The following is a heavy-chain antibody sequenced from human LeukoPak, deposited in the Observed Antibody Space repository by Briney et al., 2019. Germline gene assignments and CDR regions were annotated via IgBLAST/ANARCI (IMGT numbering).Heavy chain of an antibody. J-gene: IGHJ3*02. V-gene: IGHV4-59*01. D-gene: IGHD3-9*01. CDR3: ARDLQHYDILTGYSPGAFDI. Sequence: PSETLSLTRTVSGGSISSYYWSWIRQPPGKGLEWMGYIYYRGSTNYNPSLKSRVTISVETSKNQFSLKLSSVTAADTAVYYCARDLQHYDILTGYSPGAFDIWGQGTMVTVSS. CDR1: GGSISSYY. CDR2: IYYRGST.